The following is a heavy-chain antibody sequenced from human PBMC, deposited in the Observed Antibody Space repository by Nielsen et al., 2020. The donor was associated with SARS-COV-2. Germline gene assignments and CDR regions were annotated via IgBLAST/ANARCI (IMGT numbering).Heavy chain of an antibody. J-gene: IGHJ6*02. Sequence: PGKGLEWIGEINHTGSTNCNPSLKSRVTISVDTSKNQFSLKLSSVTAADTAVYYCARNSGWYPNVNKYYYYGMDVWGQGTTVTVSS. V-gene: IGHV4-34*01. D-gene: IGHD6-19*01. CDR2: INHTGST. CDR3: ARNSGWYPNVNKYYYYGMDV.